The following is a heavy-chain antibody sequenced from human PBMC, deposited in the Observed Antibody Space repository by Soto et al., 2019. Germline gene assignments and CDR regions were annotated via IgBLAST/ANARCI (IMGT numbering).Heavy chain of an antibody. CDR3: ARVLAARASRDFDY. CDR1: GGAFSTDY. J-gene: IGHJ4*02. V-gene: IGHV4-34*01. D-gene: IGHD6-6*01. CDR2: INPRGGT. Sequence: QVQLQQWGAGLLKPSETLSLTCAVYGGAFSTDYWSWIRKPPGKGLEWIGEINPRGGTNYNPSLKSRVPISVATSKHQFSLKSSSVTAAVTAVYYCARVLAARASRDFDYRGQGTLVTVSS.